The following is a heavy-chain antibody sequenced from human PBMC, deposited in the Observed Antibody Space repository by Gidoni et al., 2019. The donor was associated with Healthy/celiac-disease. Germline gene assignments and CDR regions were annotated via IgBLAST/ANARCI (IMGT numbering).Heavy chain of an antibody. CDR1: GGSCSGYY. D-gene: IGHD3-9*01. J-gene: IGHJ1*01. Sequence: QVQLQQWGAGLLKPSETLSLTCAVYGGSCSGYYWSWIRQPPGKGLEWIGEINHGGSTNYNPSLKSRVTISVDTSKNQFSLKLSSVTAADTAVYYCARGPDILTGYFNGYFQHWGQGTLVTVSS. CDR2: INHGGST. CDR3: ARGPDILTGYFNGYFQH. V-gene: IGHV4-34*01.